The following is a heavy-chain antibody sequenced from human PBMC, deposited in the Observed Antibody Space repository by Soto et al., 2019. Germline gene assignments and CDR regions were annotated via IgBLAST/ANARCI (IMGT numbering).Heavy chain of an antibody. D-gene: IGHD3-16*01. CDR2: VYESGVT. V-gene: IGHV4-61*08. CDR1: GGSISSGGYS. Sequence: PSETLSLTCAVSGGSISSGGYSWSWIRQPPGKGLEWIGYVYESGVTYYNPSLKSRVTISIDTSKSQFSLKLTSVTAADTAVYYCARDRFFDYWGQGTLVTVSS. CDR3: ARDRFFDY. J-gene: IGHJ4*02.